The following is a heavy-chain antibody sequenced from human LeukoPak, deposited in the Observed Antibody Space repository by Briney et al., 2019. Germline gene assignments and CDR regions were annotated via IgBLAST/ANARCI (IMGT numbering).Heavy chain of an antibody. V-gene: IGHV4-34*01. CDR2: INHSGST. J-gene: IGHJ6*03. CDR1: GGSFSGYY. CDR3: ARLTLGNYYYYMDV. Sequence: SETLSLTCAVYGGSFSGYYWGWIRQPPGKGLEWIGEINHSGSTNYNPSLKSRVTISVDTSKNQFSLKLSSVTAADTAVYYCARLTLGNYYYYMDVWGKGTTVTVSS.